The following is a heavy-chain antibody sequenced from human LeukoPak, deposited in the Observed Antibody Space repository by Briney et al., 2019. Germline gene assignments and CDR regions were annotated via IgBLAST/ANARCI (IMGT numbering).Heavy chain of an antibody. J-gene: IGHJ5*02. CDR2: ISSSGSI. D-gene: IGHD1-26*01. Sequence: PGGSLRLSCAASGFTFSTYTMNWVRQAPGKGLEWVSSISSSGSIYYADSLKGRISISRDNAKSSLHLQMSSLRADDSAVYYCARDSIVGAIGWFDPWGQGTLVTVSS. CDR3: ARDSIVGAIGWFDP. V-gene: IGHV3-69-1*01. CDR1: GFTFSTYT.